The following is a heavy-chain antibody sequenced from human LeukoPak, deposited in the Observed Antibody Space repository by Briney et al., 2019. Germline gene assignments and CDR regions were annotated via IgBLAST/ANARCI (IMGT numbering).Heavy chain of an antibody. D-gene: IGHD3-3*01. V-gene: IGHV4-59*11. Sequence: PSETLSLTCTVSGGSISSHYWSWIRQPPEKGLEWIGYIYYSGSTNYNPSLKSRVTISVDTSKNQFSLKLSSVTAADTAVYYCARDHYDFWSGYSSSYMDVWGKGTTVTVSS. CDR3: ARDHYDFWSGYSSSYMDV. J-gene: IGHJ6*03. CDR1: GGSISSHY. CDR2: IYYSGST.